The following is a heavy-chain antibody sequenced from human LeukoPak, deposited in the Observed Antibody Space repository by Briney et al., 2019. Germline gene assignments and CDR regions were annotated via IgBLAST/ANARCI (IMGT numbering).Heavy chain of an antibody. CDR2: ISGSGGST. V-gene: IGHV3-23*01. CDR3: AKFLPTHIVVANYYFDY. J-gene: IGHJ4*02. CDR1: GFTFSSYA. D-gene: IGHD2-21*01. Sequence: PWGSLRLSCAASGFTFSSYAMSWVRQAPGKGLEWVSAISGSGGSTYYADSVKGRFTISRDNSKNTLYLQMNSLRAEDTAVYYCAKFLPTHIVVANYYFDYWGQGTLVTVSS.